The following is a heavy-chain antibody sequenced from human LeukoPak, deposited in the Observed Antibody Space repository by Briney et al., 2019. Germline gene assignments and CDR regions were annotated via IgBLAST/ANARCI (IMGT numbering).Heavy chain of an antibody. CDR2: ISGSGGST. D-gene: IGHD5-12*01. Sequence: GGSLRLSCAASGFTFSSYAMSWARQAPGKGLEWVSAISGSGGSTYYADSVKGRFTISGDNSKNTLYLQMNSLRAEDTAVYYCAKGGYGPPIDYWGQGTLVTVSS. V-gene: IGHV3-23*01. J-gene: IGHJ4*02. CDR3: AKGGYGPPIDY. CDR1: GFTFSSYA.